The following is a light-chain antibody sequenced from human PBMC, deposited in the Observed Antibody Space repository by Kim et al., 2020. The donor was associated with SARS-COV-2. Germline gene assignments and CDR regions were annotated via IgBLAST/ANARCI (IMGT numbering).Light chain of an antibody. V-gene: IGKV1-5*03. Sequence: ASIGDRVTITCRASQSIRSWLAWHQQKSGKTPKLLIYEASRLQSEVPSRFSGSGSGTEFTLTISSLQPDDFATYFCQQYLAYPYTFGQGTKLEI. CDR1: QSIRSW. CDR2: EAS. CDR3: QQYLAYPYT. J-gene: IGKJ2*01.